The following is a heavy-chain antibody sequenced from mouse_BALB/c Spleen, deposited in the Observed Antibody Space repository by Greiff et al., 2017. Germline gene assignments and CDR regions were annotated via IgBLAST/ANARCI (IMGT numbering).Heavy chain of an antibody. CDR3: ARQDGYHSWFAY. V-gene: IGHV5-6-2*01. D-gene: IGHD2-3*01. CDR1: GFTFSSYY. CDR2: INSNGGST. Sequence: EVKVVESGGGLVKLGGSLKLSCAASGFTFSSYYMSWVRQTPEKRLELVAAINSNGGSTYYPDTVKGRFTISRDNAKNTLYLQMSSLKSEDTALYYCARQDGYHSWFAYWGQGTLVTVSA. J-gene: IGHJ3*01.